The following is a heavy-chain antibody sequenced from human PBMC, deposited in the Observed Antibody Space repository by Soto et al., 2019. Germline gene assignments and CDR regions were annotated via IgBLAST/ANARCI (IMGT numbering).Heavy chain of an antibody. J-gene: IGHJ4*02. V-gene: IGHV4-59*01. CDR2: IYYSGST. D-gene: IGHD3-22*01. CDR3: ARAQHRQLIADYYDSSGYYYPFDY. Sequence: QVQLQESGPGLVKPSETLSLTCTVSGGSISSYYWSWIRQPPGKGLEWIGYIYYSGSTNYNPSLKSRVTISVDTSKNQFSLKLSSVTAADTAVYYCARAQHRQLIADYYDSSGYYYPFDYWGQGTLVTVSS. CDR1: GGSISSYY.